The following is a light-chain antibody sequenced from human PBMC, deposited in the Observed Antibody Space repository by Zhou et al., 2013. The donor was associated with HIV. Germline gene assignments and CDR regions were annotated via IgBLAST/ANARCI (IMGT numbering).Light chain of an antibody. CDR3: QQSYSTPRT. J-gene: IGKJ3*01. CDR1: QTISSSY. CDR2: AAS. V-gene: IGKV3-20*01. Sequence: EIVLTQSPGTLSLSPGERATLSCKASQTISSSYLAWYQQKSGQSPRLLIYAASSLQSGVPSRFSGSGSGTDFTLTISSLQPEDFATYYCQQSYSTPRTFGPGTKVDIK.